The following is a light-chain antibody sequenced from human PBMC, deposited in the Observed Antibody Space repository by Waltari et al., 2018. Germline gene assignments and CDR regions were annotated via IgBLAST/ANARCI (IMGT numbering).Light chain of an antibody. CDR3: SSYTTSSAPGV. Sequence: QSALTQPASVSGSPGQSITISCSGTDSDVGAYDFVSWYQQHPGKAPHLLLYEVSNRPSGISNRFSASKSGNTASLTISGLQAEDDADYYCSSYTTSSAPGVFGTGTRVTVL. V-gene: IGLV2-14*01. J-gene: IGLJ1*01. CDR2: EVS. CDR1: DSDVGAYDF.